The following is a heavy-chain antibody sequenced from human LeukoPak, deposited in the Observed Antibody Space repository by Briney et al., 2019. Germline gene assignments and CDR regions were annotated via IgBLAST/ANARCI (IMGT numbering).Heavy chain of an antibody. V-gene: IGHV4-31*03. CDR1: GGSISSGAYY. J-gene: IGHJ3*02. D-gene: IGHD3-22*01. CDR2: IYYSGIT. CDR3: ARDTGMGYYDSSGYYSDAFDI. Sequence: SETLSLTCTVSGGSISSGAYYWHWIRQHPGKGLEWIGYIYYSGITHYNPSLKSRISIPVDTSKNQSSLKLSSVTAADTAVYYCARDTGMGYYDSSGYYSDAFDIWGQGTMVTVSS.